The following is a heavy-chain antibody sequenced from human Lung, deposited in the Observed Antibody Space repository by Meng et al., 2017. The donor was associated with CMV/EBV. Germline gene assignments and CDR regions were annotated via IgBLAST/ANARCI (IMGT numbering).Heavy chain of an antibody. D-gene: IGHD1-26*01. Sequence: GGSLRLXCAASGFSISDNGMHWVRQAPGKGLEWLAVTFYDGFNKYYAESVRGRFTISRDNSENTIHLQMNNLRVEDTAVYYCSKGAGSVGSIHFDNWGQGXLVTVSS. CDR3: SKGAGSVGSIHFDN. CDR2: TFYDGFNK. J-gene: IGHJ4*02. V-gene: IGHV3-33*03. CDR1: GFSISDNG.